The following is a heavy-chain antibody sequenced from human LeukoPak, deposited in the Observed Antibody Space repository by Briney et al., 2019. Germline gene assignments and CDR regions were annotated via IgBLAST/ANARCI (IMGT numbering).Heavy chain of an antibody. J-gene: IGHJ4*02. CDR2: ISGSGDRT. V-gene: IGHV3-23*01. Sequence: PGGSLRLSCAASGFTFSTYAMTWVRQAPGKGLEWVSTISGSGDRTDFPDSVKGRFTISRDNAKKSLYLQMNSLRAEDTAVYYCARHLSGVTGYTYGRGIDYWGQGTLVTVSS. CDR1: GFTFSTYA. CDR3: ARHLSGVTGYTYGRGIDY. D-gene: IGHD5-18*01.